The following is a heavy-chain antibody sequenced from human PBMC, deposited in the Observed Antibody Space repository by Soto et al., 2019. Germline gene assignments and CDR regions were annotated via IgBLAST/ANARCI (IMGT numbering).Heavy chain of an antibody. J-gene: IGHJ6*02. V-gene: IGHV3-30*18. CDR2: ISYDGTKK. CDR3: AKDLQSYGDYDYYCYGMDV. CDR1: GFTFSTYG. Sequence: QVQLVESGGGDVQPGRSLTISCAASGFTFSTYGMHWVRQTPGKGLEWVAVISYDGTKKFYSDSVKGRFTISRDNFKNTLTLQMNSLRAADTAVYSCAKDLQSYGDYDYYCYGMDVWGLGTRVTVSS. D-gene: IGHD4-17*01.